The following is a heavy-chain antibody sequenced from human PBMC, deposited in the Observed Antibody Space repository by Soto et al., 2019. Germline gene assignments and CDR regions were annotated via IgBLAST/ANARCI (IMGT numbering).Heavy chain of an antibody. CDR1: GFTFADYA. Sequence: ESGGGLVQPGRSLRLSCAASGFTFADYAMHWVRQVPGKGLEWVSGISWNSGSIGYADSVKGRFILPRDNAKNSLYLQMNSLRTDDTALYYCAKAPTSNWPNGRFDPWGQGTLVTVSS. V-gene: IGHV3-9*01. CDR2: ISWNSGSI. D-gene: IGHD6-13*01. CDR3: AKAPTSNWPNGRFDP. J-gene: IGHJ5*02.